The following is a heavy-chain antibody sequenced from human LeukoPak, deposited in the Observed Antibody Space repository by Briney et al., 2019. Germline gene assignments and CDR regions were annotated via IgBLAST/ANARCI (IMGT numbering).Heavy chain of an antibody. CDR1: GFTFTSSA. CDR3: AARTTVVTKNWYFDL. D-gene: IGHD4-17*01. J-gene: IGHJ2*01. CDR2: IVVGSGNT. Sequence: SVKVSCKASGFTFTSSAMQWVRQARGQRLEWIGWIVVGSGNTNYAQKFQERVTITRDMSTSTAYMELSSLRSEDTAMYYCAARTTVVTKNWYFDLWGRGTLVTVSS. V-gene: IGHV1-58*02.